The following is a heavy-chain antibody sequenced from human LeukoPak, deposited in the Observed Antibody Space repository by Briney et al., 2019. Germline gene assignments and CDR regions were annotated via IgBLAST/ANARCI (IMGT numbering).Heavy chain of an antibody. J-gene: IGHJ4*02. V-gene: IGHV3-73*01. CDR1: GFTFSGSA. Sequence: QAGGSLRLSCAASGFTFSGSAMHWVRQASGKGLEWVGRIRSKANSYATAYAASVKGRFTISRDDSKNTAYLQMNSLETEDTAGYYCTSPKGDTAMETDYCDYWGQGTLVTVSS. D-gene: IGHD5-18*01. CDR3: TSPKGDTAMETDYCDY. CDR2: IRSKANSYAT.